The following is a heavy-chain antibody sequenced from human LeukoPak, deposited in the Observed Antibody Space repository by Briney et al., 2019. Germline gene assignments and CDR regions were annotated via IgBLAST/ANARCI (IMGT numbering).Heavy chain of an antibody. CDR3: ARSVVAARENYYYYYMDV. CDR1: GYTFTSYD. J-gene: IGHJ6*03. CDR2: VNPNSGNT. V-gene: IGHV1-8*01. D-gene: IGHD2-15*01. Sequence: APVKVSCKASGYTFTSYDINWVRQATGQGLEWMGWVNPNSGNTGYAQKFQGRVTITRNTATSTVYMDLSSLTSDDTVVYYCARSVVAARENYYYYYMDVWGKGTTVTISS.